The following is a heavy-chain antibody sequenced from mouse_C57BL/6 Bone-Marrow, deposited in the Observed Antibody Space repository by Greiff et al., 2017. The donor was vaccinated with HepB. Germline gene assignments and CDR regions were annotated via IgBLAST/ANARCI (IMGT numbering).Heavy chain of an antibody. V-gene: IGHV7-1*01. Sequence: VQLVESGGGLVQSGRSLRLSCETSGFTFSDFYMEWVRQAPGKGLEWIAASSNKANDYTTDYSASVKGQFIVSRATSQSILYLQMNALRAEDTAVYYCARGYYGSSLSYWYFDVWGTGTTVTVSS. CDR3: ARGYYGSSLSYWYFDV. CDR2: SSNKANDYTT. J-gene: IGHJ1*03. D-gene: IGHD1-1*01. CDR1: GFTFSDFY.